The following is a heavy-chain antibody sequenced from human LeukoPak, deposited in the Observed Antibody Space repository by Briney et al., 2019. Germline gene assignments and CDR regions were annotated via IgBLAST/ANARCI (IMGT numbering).Heavy chain of an antibody. CDR3: AKAPVTTCRGAFCYPFDY. CDR2: ISGSGDST. D-gene: IGHD2-15*01. Sequence: GGSLRLSCAASGFTFSNYGMSWVRQAPGKGLEWVSSISGSGDSTYYADSVKGRFTISRDNSKNTLYLQMNSLRPEDAAVYYCAKAPVTTCRGAFCYPFDYWGLGTLVTVSS. CDR1: GFTFSNYG. J-gene: IGHJ4*02. V-gene: IGHV3-23*01.